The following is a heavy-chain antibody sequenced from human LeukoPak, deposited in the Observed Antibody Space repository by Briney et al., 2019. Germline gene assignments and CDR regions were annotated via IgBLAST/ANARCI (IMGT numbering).Heavy chain of an antibody. J-gene: IGHJ4*02. Sequence: GGSLRLSCAASGFTFSDYYMIWIRQTPGKGLEWVAATSSSDAGTYHADSVRGRFTTSRDNSKNTLYLQMNSLRAEDAAVYFCAKAPVTSCRGAYCYPFDSWGQGTLVTVSS. CDR3: AKAPVTSCRGAYCYPFDS. D-gene: IGHD2-21*01. CDR2: TSSSDAGT. V-gene: IGHV3-23*01. CDR1: GFTFSDYY.